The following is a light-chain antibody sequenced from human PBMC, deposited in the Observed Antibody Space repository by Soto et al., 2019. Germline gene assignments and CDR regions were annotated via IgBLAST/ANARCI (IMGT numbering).Light chain of an antibody. CDR1: QSVSSI. CDR2: GAS. V-gene: IGKV3-15*01. J-gene: IGKJ1*01. Sequence: EIVMTQSPATLSVAPGERATLSCRASQSVSSILAWYQQRPGKAPRLLIYGASTRATGVPARFSGSGSGTEFTLTISVLQSVDFAVSYCQQYNDWPRTFGQGT. CDR3: QQYNDWPRT.